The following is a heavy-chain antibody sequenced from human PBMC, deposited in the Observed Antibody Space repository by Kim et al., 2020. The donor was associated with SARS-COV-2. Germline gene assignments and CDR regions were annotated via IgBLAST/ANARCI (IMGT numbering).Heavy chain of an antibody. CDR1: GGSISSSSYY. J-gene: IGHJ4*02. V-gene: IGHV4-39*01. D-gene: IGHD3-3*01. CDR2: IYYSGST. Sequence: SETLSLTCTVSGGSISSSSYYWGWIRQPPGKGLEWIGSIYYSGSTYYNPSLKSRVTISVDTSKNQFSLKLSSVTAADTAVYYCARARAKITIFGVSRVRPNLFDYWGQGTLVTVSS. CDR3: ARARAKITIFGVSRVRPNLFDY.